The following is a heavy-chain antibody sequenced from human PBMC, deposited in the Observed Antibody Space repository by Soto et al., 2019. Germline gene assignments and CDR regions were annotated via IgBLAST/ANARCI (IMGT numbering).Heavy chain of an antibody. CDR2: IIPTFGTA. D-gene: IGHD2-2*01. V-gene: IGHV1-69*13. J-gene: IGHJ6*02. CDR1: GGTFSSYT. CDR3: ASGRGYCSSTSCYYYGMDV. Sequence: SVKVSCKASGGTFSSYTISWVLQAPGQGLEWMGGIIPTFGTANYAQKFQGRVTITADESTSTAYMELSSLRSEDTAVYYCASGRGYCSSTSCYYYGMDVWGQGTTVTVSS.